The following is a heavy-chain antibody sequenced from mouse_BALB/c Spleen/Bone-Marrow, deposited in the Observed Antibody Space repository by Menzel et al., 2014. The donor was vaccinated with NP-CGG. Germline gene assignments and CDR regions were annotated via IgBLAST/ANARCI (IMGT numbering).Heavy chain of an antibody. V-gene: IGHV14-1*02. CDR2: IDPENGNT. CDR3: TRTYSFDY. J-gene: IGHJ2*01. Sequence: LVEPGADLVRPGALAKLSCKASGFNIKYYYMHWVEQRLEQGLEWIGWIDPENGNTIYDSKFQGKASITADTSSNTAYLHLSSLESEDTAVYYCTRTYSFDYWGQGTPLTVSS. CDR1: GFNIKYYY.